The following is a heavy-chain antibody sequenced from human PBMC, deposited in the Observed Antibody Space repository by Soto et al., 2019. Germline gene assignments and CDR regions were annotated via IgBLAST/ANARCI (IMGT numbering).Heavy chain of an antibody. CDR2: ISSSGSTI. CDR3: ARDRDIVVVVAPFLNYGMDV. J-gene: IGHJ6*02. V-gene: IGHV3-48*03. Sequence: GGSLRLSCAASGFTFSSYEMNWVRQAPGKGLEWVSYISSSGSTIYYADSVKGRFTISRDNAKNSLYLQMNSLRAEDTAVYYCARDRDIVVVVAPFLNYGMDVWGQGTTVTVSS. D-gene: IGHD2-15*01. CDR1: GFTFSSYE.